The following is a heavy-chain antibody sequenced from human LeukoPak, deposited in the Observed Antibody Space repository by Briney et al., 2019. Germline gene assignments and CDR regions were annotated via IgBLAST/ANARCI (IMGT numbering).Heavy chain of an antibody. CDR2: ISGSGGST. CDR3: AKSLGRAYGSGSSNSPFDY. V-gene: IGHV3-23*01. CDR1: GFTFSSYA. D-gene: IGHD3-10*01. Sequence: PGASLRLSCAASGFTFSSYAMSWVRQAPGKGLEWVSLISGSGGSTDLADSVKGRFTISRDNSNNTVYLQMNSLRAEDTAVYYCAKSLGRAYGSGSSNSPFDYWGQGTLVTVSS. J-gene: IGHJ4*02.